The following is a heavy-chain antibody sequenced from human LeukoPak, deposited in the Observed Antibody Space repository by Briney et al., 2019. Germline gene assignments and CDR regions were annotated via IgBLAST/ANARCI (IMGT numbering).Heavy chain of an antibody. CDR2: INHSGST. J-gene: IGHJ4*02. D-gene: IGHD3-10*01. CDR1: GGSFSGYY. CDR3: ARFTLYYYGSGGLNAYYFDY. Sequence: SETLSLTCAVYGGSFSGYYWSWIRQPPGKGLEWIGEINHSGSTNYNPSLKSRVTISVDTSKNQFSLKLSSVTAADTAVYYCARFTLYYYGSGGLNAYYFDYWGQGTLVTVSS. V-gene: IGHV4-34*01.